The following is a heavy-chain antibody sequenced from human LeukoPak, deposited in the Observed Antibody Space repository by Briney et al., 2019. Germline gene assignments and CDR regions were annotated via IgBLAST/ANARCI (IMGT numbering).Heavy chain of an antibody. CDR1: GYTFTSYY. CDR2: IHRNNDDT. D-gene: IGHD4-23*01. J-gene: IGHJ4*02. Sequence: ASVKVSCKASGYTFTSYYMHWVRQAPGQGLEWMGWIHRNNDDTFYAQKFQGRVSITRDTSISTTYMELSSLRSDDTAVYYCARVPDYGGNSFFDYWGQGTLVTVSS. V-gene: IGHV1-2*02. CDR3: ARVPDYGGNSFFDY.